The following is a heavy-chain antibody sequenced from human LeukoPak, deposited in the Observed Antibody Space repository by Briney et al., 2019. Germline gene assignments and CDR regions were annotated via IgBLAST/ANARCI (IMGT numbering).Heavy chain of an antibody. V-gene: IGHV1-46*03. Sequence: ASVKVSCKASGYTLTSYYMHWVRQAPGQGLEWMGIINPSGGSTSYAQKFQGRVTMTGDTSTSTVYMELSSLRSEDTAVYYCAREVSMVRGVIIVNWFDPWGQGTLVTVSS. CDR2: INPSGGST. J-gene: IGHJ5*02. CDR3: AREVSMVRGVIIVNWFDP. CDR1: GYTLTSYY. D-gene: IGHD3-10*01.